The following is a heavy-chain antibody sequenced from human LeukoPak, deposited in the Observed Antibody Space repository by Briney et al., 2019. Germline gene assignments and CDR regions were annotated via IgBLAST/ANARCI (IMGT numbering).Heavy chain of an antibody. Sequence: GGSLRLSCAASGFTFDDYTMHWVRQAPGKGLEWVAFIATDGSNKYCVDSVKGRFTISRDNSKNTLYLQMNSLRAEDSAVYYCAKDNPSPGEVFDIWGQGTMVTVSS. CDR3: AKDNPSPGEVFDI. J-gene: IGHJ3*02. CDR1: GFTFDDYT. D-gene: IGHD1-14*01. V-gene: IGHV3-30*18. CDR2: IATDGSNK.